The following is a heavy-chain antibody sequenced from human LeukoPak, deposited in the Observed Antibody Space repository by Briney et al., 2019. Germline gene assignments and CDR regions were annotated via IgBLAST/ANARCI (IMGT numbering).Heavy chain of an antibody. CDR1: GFTFSSYW. CDR2: ISGDGSSA. Sequence: GGSLRLSCAASGFTFSSYWMHWVRQAPGKGLVWASRISGDGSSAIYADSVKGRFTISRDNAKNTLYLQMNSLRAEDTAVYYCLPMVRGVNWGQGTLVTVSS. V-gene: IGHV3-74*01. J-gene: IGHJ4*02. CDR3: LPMVRGVN. D-gene: IGHD3-10*01.